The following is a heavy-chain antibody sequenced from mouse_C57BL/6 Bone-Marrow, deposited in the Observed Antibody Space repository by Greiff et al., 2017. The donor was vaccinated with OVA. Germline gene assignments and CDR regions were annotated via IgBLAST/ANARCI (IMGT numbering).Heavy chain of an antibody. V-gene: IGHV5-6*01. D-gene: IGHD1-1*01. J-gene: IGHJ1*03. CDR1: GFTFSSYG. CDR3: ARQSYYYGSSYWYFDV. CDR2: LSSGGSYT. Sequence: EVQVVESGGDLVKPGGSLKLSCAASGFTFSSYGMSWVRQTPDKRLEWVATLSSGGSYTYYPDSVKGRFTISRDNAKNTLYLQMSSLKSEDTAMYYCARQSYYYGSSYWYFDVWGTGTTVTVSS.